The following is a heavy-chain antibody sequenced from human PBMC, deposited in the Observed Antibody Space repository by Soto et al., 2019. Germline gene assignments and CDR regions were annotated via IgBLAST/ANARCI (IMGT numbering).Heavy chain of an antibody. CDR2: MYYGVNT. CDR3: ARPPGYCSGSRCYVYYTMDI. V-gene: IGHV4-39*01. Sequence: QLQLQESGPGLVKPSETLSLTCIVSGGSISSSSYSWAWIRQPPGKGLEWIGTMYYGVNTYYNPFRETTVTSPLDTPTFPFSLELSEVTAADKAVYSCARPPGYCSGSRCYVYYTMDICGQGTTVTVSS. D-gene: IGHD2-2*01. CDR1: GGSISSSSYS. J-gene: IGHJ6*02.